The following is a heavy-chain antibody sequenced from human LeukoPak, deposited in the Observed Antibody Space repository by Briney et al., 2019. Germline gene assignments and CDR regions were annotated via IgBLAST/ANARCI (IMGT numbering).Heavy chain of an antibody. V-gene: IGHV4-34*01. CDR2: INHSGST. D-gene: IGHD3-10*01. CDR3: ARGSNKRRGMTMVRGVPSPYYYYYGMDV. J-gene: IGHJ6*02. CDR1: GGSFSGYY. Sequence: SETLSLTCAVYGGSFSGYYWSWIRQPPGKGLEWIGEINHSGSTNYNPSLKSRVTISVDTSKNQFSLKLSSVTAADTAVYYCARGSNKRRGMTMVRGVPSPYYYYYGMDVWGQGTTVTVSS.